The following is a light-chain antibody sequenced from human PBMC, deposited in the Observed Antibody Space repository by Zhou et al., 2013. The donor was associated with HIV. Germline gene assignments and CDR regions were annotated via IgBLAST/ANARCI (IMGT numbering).Light chain of an antibody. CDR3: QQYNRWPPLT. Sequence: EIVLTQSPGTLSLSTGERATLSCRASESVGTYLAWYQQKPGQAPRVLIYDASTRATGVPVRFSGSGSGTEFTLTIAGLQSEDVAVYYCQQYNRWPPLTFGGGTQVEIK. CDR2: DAS. J-gene: IGKJ4*01. V-gene: IGKV3-15*01. CDR1: ESVGTY.